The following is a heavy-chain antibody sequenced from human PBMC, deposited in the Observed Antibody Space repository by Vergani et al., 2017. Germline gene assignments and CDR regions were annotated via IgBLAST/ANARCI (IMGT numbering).Heavy chain of an antibody. CDR2: ISSSSSYI. D-gene: IGHD3-22*01. CDR1: GFTFSSYS. J-gene: IGHJ3*02. V-gene: IGHV3-21*01. Sequence: EVQLVESGGGLVKPGGSLRLSCAASGFTFSSYSMNWVRQAPGKGLEWVSSISSSSSYIYYADSVKGRFTISRDNAKNSLYLQMNSLRAEDTAGYYCARDNYYDSTDDAFDIWGQGTMVTVSS. CDR3: ARDNYYDSTDDAFDI.